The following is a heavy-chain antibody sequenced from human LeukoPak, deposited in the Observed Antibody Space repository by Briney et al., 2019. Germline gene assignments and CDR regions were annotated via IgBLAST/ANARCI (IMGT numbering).Heavy chain of an antibody. J-gene: IGHJ3*02. D-gene: IGHD5-24*01. Sequence: GGSLRLSCAASGFTFSSYSMNWVRQAPGKGLEWVSYISSSSSTIYYADSVKGRFTISRDNAKNSLYLQMNSLRAEDTAVYYSAREGVGDGYNRHAFDIWGQGTMVTVSS. CDR3: AREGVGDGYNRHAFDI. CDR2: ISSSSSTI. V-gene: IGHV3-48*04. CDR1: GFTFSSYS.